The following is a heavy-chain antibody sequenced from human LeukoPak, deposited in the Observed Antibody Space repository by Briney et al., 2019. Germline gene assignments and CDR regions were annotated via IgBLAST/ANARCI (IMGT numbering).Heavy chain of an antibody. J-gene: IGHJ4*02. CDR2: ISYDGYNK. V-gene: IGHV3-30*03. Sequence: GGSLRLSCAASGFTFASFGMHWVRQAPGKGLEWVADISYDGYNKYYTDFLKGRFTISRDNSKNTLYLHINSLRLEDTAVYYCASLPYCSSTSCPFPYWGQGTLVTVSS. CDR1: GFTFASFG. CDR3: ASLPYCSSTSCPFPY. D-gene: IGHD2-2*01.